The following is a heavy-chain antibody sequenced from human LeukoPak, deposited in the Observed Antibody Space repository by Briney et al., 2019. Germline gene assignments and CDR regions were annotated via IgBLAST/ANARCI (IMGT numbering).Heavy chain of an antibody. Sequence: GGSLRLSCAASGFTFSDYYMSWVRQAPGKGLEWVANIKQDGSEKYYVDSVKGRFTISRDNAKNSLYLQMNSLRAEDTAVYYCASWGYGGRIDAFDIWGQGTMVTVSS. CDR3: ASWGYGGRIDAFDI. J-gene: IGHJ3*02. V-gene: IGHV3-7*01. D-gene: IGHD4-23*01. CDR1: GFTFSDYY. CDR2: IKQDGSEK.